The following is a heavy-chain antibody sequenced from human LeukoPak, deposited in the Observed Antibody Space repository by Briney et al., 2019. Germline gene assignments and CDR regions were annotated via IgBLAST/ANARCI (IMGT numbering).Heavy chain of an antibody. CDR2: IYYSWST. CDR3: ARATWGSGWYPWYFDY. CDR1: GGSISRYS. D-gene: IGHD6-19*01. Sequence: SETLSLTCTVLGGSISRYSWSWIRQLPGKGLKWQGSIYYSWSTNYTPSLKSRVTISVDTSKIQCSLKLSSVTAADTAVYYCARATWGSGWYPWYFDYWGQGTLVTVSS. J-gene: IGHJ4*02. V-gene: IGHV4-59*01.